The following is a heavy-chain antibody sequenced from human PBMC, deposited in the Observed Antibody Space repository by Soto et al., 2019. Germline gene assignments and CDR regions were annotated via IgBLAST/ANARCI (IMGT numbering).Heavy chain of an antibody. V-gene: IGHV6-1*01. CDR1: GDSVSSNSAA. Sequence: QTLSLTCAMSGDSVSSNSAAWNWIRQSPSRGLEWLGRTYYRSQWYTDYAVSMKNRITINPDTSKNQFSLQLNSVTPEDTAVYYCARSTDSSFDYWGQGTLVTVSS. CDR2: TYYRSQWYT. CDR3: ARSTDSSFDY. D-gene: IGHD6-13*01. J-gene: IGHJ4*02.